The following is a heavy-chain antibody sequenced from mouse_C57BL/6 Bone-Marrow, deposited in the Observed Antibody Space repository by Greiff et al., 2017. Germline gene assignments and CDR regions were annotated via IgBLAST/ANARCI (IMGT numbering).Heavy chain of an antibody. V-gene: IGHV14-4*01. D-gene: IGHD2-3*01. J-gene: IGHJ2*01. Sequence: VQLKESGAELVRPGASVKLSCTASGFNIKDDYMHWVKQRPEQGLEWIGWIDPENGDTEYASKFQGKATITADTSSNTAYLQLSSLTSEDTAIYCCTTWDGYYWGQGTTLTVSS. CDR2: IDPENGDT. CDR1: GFNIKDDY. CDR3: TTWDGYY.